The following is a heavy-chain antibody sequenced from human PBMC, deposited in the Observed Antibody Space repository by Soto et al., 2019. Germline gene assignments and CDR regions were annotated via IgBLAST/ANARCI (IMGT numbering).Heavy chain of an antibody. J-gene: IGHJ4*02. D-gene: IGHD3-9*01. V-gene: IGHV3-23*01. CDR3: AKDAKILDWLPTSYYFDF. CDR1: GLSFSSYA. Sequence: EVQVLESGGGLAQPGRSLRLSCAVSGLSFSSYAMTWVRQSPGKGLEWVSSISRRGNSTYSADSVRGRFTISRDNSKNTLYLQMNSLRAEDTVVFYCAKDAKILDWLPTSYYFDFWGQGTLVTVSS. CDR2: ISRRGNST.